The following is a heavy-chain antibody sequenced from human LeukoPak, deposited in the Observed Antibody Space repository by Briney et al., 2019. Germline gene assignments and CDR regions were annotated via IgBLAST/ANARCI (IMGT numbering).Heavy chain of an antibody. CDR2: ISWNSGSI. D-gene: IGHD1-14*01. CDR1: GSTSDDYA. J-gene: IGHJ6*02. V-gene: IGHV3-9*02. CDR3: AKDSASGEDYYYYGMDV. Sequence: GESLRLSCAASGSTSDDYAMHCVRQAPGKDLEWVSGISWNSGSIGYADSVKGRFTISRDNAKNSLYLQMNSLRAEDTALYYCAKDSASGEDYYYYGMDVWGQGTTVTVSS.